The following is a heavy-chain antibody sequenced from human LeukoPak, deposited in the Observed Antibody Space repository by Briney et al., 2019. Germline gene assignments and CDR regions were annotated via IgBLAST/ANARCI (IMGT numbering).Heavy chain of an antibody. V-gene: IGHV3-23*01. CDR2: ISGSGGST. CDR1: GFTFSSYA. D-gene: IGHD3-22*01. Sequence: PGGSLRLSCAASGFTFSSYAMSWVRQAPGKGLEWVSAISGSGGSTYYADSVKGRFTISRDNSKNTLYLQMNSLRAEDTAVYYCATSYYYDSSGYYYYFDYWGQGTLVTVSS. CDR3: ATSYYYDSSGYYYYFDY. J-gene: IGHJ4*02.